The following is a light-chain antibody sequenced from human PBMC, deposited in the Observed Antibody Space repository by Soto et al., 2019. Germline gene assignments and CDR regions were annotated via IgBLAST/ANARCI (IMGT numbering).Light chain of an antibody. CDR2: GAS. J-gene: IGKJ3*01. CDR1: QSFSSSY. CDR3: QHYGSALFT. V-gene: IGKV3-20*01. Sequence: EIVLTQSPGTLSLSPGERATLSCRASQSFSSSYLAWYQQKPGQAPRLLIYGASSRATGIPDRFSGSGSGTDLTLTISSLEPEDFAVYYCQHYGSALFTFGPGTKVDDK.